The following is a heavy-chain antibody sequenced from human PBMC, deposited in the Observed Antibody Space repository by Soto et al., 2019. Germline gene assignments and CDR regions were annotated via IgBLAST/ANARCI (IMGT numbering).Heavy chain of an antibody. Sequence: SETLSLTCTVSGGSISSYYWSWIRQPPGKGLEWIGYIYYSGSTNYNPSLKSRVTISVDTSKNQFSLKLSSVTAADTAVYYCARHHGAVAAENWFDPWGQGTLVTVSS. D-gene: IGHD6-19*01. CDR2: IYYSGST. V-gene: IGHV4-59*08. J-gene: IGHJ5*02. CDR1: GGSISSYY. CDR3: ARHHGAVAAENWFDP.